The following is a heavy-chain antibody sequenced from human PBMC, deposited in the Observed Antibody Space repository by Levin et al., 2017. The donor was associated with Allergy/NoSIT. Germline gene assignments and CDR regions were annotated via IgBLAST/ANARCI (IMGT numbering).Heavy chain of an antibody. J-gene: IGHJ4*02. CDR3: AKDREDIVVVVAAIFDY. CDR2: ISGSGGST. Sequence: GGSLRLSCAASGFTFSSYAMSWVRQAPGKGLEWVSAISGSGGSTYYADSVKGRFTISRDNSKNTLYLQMNSLRAEDTAVYYCAKDREDIVVVVAAIFDYWGQGTLVTVSS. D-gene: IGHD2-15*01. V-gene: IGHV3-23*01. CDR1: GFTFSSYA.